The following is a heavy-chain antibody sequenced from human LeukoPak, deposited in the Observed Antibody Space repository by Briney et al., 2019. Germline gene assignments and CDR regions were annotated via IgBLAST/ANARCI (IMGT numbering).Heavy chain of an antibody. V-gene: IGHV1-2*04. CDR1: GYTFTGYC. CDR3: ARERYDFWSGPNYYYGMDV. Sequence: GASVTVSCKASGYTFTGYCMHWVRQAPGQGLEWMGWINPNSGGTNYAQKFQGWVTMTRDTSISTAYMELSRLRSDDTAVYYCARERYDFWSGPNYYYGMDVWGQGTTVTVSS. CDR2: INPNSGGT. D-gene: IGHD3-3*01. J-gene: IGHJ6*02.